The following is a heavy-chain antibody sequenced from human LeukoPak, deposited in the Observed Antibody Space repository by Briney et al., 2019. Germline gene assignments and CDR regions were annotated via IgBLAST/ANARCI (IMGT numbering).Heavy chain of an antibody. J-gene: IGHJ5*02. V-gene: IGHV3-74*01. D-gene: IGHD2-2*01. CDR1: GFTFSSYW. CDR2: INSDGSST. Sequence: GGSLRLSCAASGFTFSSYWMNWVRQAPGKGLVWVSRINSDGSSTSYADSVKGRFTISRDNAKNTLYLQMNSLRAEDTAVYYCARDRVVVPAAEPGDWFDPWGPGTLVTVSS. CDR3: ARDRVVVPAAEPGDWFDP.